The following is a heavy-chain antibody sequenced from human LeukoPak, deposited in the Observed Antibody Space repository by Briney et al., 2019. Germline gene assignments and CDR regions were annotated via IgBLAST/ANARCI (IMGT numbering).Heavy chain of an antibody. Sequence: GGSLRLSCAASGFNFRGYAMSWVRQAPGKGLEWVSAISGSGARAHYAESVRGRFTISRDNSQNTLHLQMTSLRAEDTAVYYCAKEVVMGEANYYYYGMDVWGQGTTVTVSS. V-gene: IGHV3-23*01. D-gene: IGHD1-26*01. J-gene: IGHJ6*02. CDR2: ISGSGARA. CDR1: GFNFRGYA. CDR3: AKEVVMGEANYYYYGMDV.